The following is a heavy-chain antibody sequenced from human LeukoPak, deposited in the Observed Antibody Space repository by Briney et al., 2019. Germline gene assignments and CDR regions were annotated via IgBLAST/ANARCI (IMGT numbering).Heavy chain of an antibody. CDR1: GFTFSSYA. V-gene: IGHV3-64*01. J-gene: IGHJ4*02. D-gene: IGHD3-22*01. CDR3: ARAGYYDSSGLYDY. CDR2: ISSNGGST. Sequence: GGSLRLSCAASGFTFSSYAMHWVRQAPGKGLEYVSAISSNGGSTYYANSVKGRFTISRDNSKNTLYLQMGSLRAEDMAVYYCARAGYYDSSGLYDYWGQGTLVTVSS.